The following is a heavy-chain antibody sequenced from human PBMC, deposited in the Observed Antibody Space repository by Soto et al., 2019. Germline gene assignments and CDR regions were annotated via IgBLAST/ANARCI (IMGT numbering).Heavy chain of an antibody. V-gene: IGHV4-39*01. CDR1: GGSISSSSYY. D-gene: IGHD2-15*01. Sequence: SETLSLTCTVSGGSISSSSYYWGWIRQPPGKGLEWIGSIYYSGSTYYNPSLKSRVTISVDTSKNQFSLKLSSVTAADTAVYYCARVCCSGGSCYPGFHYWGQGTLVTVSS. CDR3: ARVCCSGGSCYPGFHY. J-gene: IGHJ4*02. CDR2: IYYSGST.